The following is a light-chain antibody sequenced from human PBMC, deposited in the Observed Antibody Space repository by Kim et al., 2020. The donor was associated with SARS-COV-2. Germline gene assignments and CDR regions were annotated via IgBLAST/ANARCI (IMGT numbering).Light chain of an antibody. V-gene: IGLV4-69*01. CDR3: QTWGTGWV. CDR2: VNSDGSH. Sequence: GASVRLTCTLSSGRSSYAIAWHQQQPEKGPLYLMKVNSDGSHYEGDGIPDRFSGSSSGAERYLIISSLQPEDETDYYCQTWGTGWVFGGGTQLTVL. J-gene: IGLJ3*02. CDR1: SGRSSYA.